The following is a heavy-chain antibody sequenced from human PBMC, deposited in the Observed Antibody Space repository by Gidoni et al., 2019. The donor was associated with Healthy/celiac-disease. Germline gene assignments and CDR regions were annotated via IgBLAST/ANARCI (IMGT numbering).Heavy chain of an antibody. CDR3: ARVNHSGWDQNAFDI. V-gene: IGHV3-11*01. CDR1: GFTFSDYY. D-gene: IGHD5-12*01. J-gene: IGHJ3*02. CDR2: ISSSGSTI. Sequence: QVQLVESGGGLVKPGGSLRLSCAASGFTFSDYYMSWIRQAPGKGLAWVSYISSSGSTIYNADSVKGRFTISRDNAKNSLYLQMNSLRAEDTAVDYCARVNHSGWDQNAFDIWGQGTMVTVSS.